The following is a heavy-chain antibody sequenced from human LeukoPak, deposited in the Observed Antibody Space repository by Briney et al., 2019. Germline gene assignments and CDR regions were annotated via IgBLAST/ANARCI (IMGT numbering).Heavy chain of an antibody. J-gene: IGHJ3*01. V-gene: IGHV3-23*01. Sequence: GGSLRLSCAASGFTFSSHTMSWVRQAPGKGLEWVSAISSDGGNTYYADSVKGRFTIFRDNSKNTLYVYMSNLSAGDTAIYYCGAHPGGAIDVWGQGTVVTVSS. D-gene: IGHD3-10*01. CDR1: GFTFSSHT. CDR3: GAHPGGAIDV. CDR2: ISSDGGNT.